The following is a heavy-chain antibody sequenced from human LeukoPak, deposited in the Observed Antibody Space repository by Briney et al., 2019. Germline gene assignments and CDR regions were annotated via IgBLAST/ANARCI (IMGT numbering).Heavy chain of an antibody. CDR3: AREKPGERDSSGRGYFDY. CDR1: GFTFSNYA. V-gene: IGHV3-7*03. J-gene: IGHJ4*02. CDR2: IKQDGSEK. D-gene: IGHD6-19*01. Sequence: GGSLRLSCVASGFTFSNYAMSWVRQAPGKGLEWVANIKQDGSEKYYVDSVKGRFTISRDNAKNSLYLQMNSLRAEDSAVYYCAREKPGERDSSGRGYFDYWGQGTLVTVSS.